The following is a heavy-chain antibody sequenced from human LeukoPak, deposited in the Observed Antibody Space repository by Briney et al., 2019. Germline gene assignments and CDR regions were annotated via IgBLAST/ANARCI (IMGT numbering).Heavy chain of an antibody. CDR2: INHSGST. J-gene: IGHJ1*01. D-gene: IGHD6-13*01. CDR3: ARGTRGIAAAGRRYFQH. V-gene: IGHV4-39*07. Sequence: SETLSLTCTVSGGSISSGDYYWSWIRQPPGKGLEWIGEINHSGSTNYNPSLKSRVTISVDTSKNQFSLKLSSVTAADTAVYYCARGTRGIAAAGRRYFQHWGQGTLVTVSS. CDR1: GGSISSGDYY.